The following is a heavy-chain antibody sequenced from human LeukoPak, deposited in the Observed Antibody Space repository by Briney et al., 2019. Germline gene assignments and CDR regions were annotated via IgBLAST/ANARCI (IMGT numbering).Heavy chain of an antibody. CDR3: ARHPVSSKTLDY. J-gene: IGHJ4*02. CDR2: INHSGST. V-gene: IGHV4-34*01. D-gene: IGHD6-6*01. CDR1: GGSFSCYY. Sequence: SETLSLTCAVYGGSFSCYYWSWIRQPPGKGLEWIGEINHSGSTNYNPSLKSRVTISVDTSKNQFSLKLSSVTAADTAVYHCARHPVSSKTLDYWGQGTLVTVSS.